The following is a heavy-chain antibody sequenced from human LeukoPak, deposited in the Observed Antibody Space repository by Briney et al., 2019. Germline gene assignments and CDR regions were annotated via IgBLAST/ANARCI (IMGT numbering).Heavy chain of an antibody. D-gene: IGHD1-1*01. Sequence: PSETLSLTCTVSGGSISSGGYYWSWIRQHPGKGLEWIGYIYYSGSTYYNPSHKSRVTISVDTSKNQFSLKLSSVTAADTAVYYCARERTGTDAFDIWGQGTMVTVSS. CDR3: ARERTGTDAFDI. CDR1: GGSISSGGYY. CDR2: IYYSGST. J-gene: IGHJ3*02. V-gene: IGHV4-31*03.